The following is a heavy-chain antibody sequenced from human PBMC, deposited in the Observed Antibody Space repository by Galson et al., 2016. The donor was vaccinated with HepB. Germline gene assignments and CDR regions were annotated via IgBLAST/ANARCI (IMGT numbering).Heavy chain of an antibody. Sequence: SLRLSCAASGFTFSRYGMHWVRQTPGKGLEWVAGILYDESNEKYADSVKGRFTTSRDNSKNTLNLQMNSLRVEDTATYYCAREEAMVQGVRMKIFAGLHYYGMDVWGKGTTVTVSS. CDR1: GFTFSRYG. CDR3: AREEAMVQGVRMKIFAGLHYYGMDV. D-gene: IGHD3-10*01. J-gene: IGHJ6*04. V-gene: IGHV3-33*01. CDR2: ILYDESNE.